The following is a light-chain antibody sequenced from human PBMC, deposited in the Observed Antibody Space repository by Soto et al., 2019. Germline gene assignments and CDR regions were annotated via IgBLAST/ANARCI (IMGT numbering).Light chain of an antibody. CDR3: LLYGDWPPAYT. CDR2: GAF. Sequence: IVLTQSPGTLSLFPGERATLSCRASQSVSSRNLAWYRQKPGQAPSLLIYGAFNRATGIPDGFSGRGPATDFTLTISRLEAADFAVYYCLLYGDWPPAYTFGQGTKLDIK. CDR1: QSVSSRN. J-gene: IGKJ2*01. V-gene: IGKV3-20*01.